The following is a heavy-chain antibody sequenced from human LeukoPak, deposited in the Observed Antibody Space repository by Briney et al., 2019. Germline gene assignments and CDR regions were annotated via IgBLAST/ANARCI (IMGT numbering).Heavy chain of an antibody. J-gene: IGHJ4*02. V-gene: IGHV3-15*07. D-gene: IGHD3-22*01. CDR1: GFNFSNAW. CDR3: STTYYYDSSEGY. CDR2: IKSKTDGGTT. Sequence: GGSLRLSCAASGFNFSNAWMNWVRQAPGKGLEWVGRIKSKTDGGTTDYAAPVKGRFTISRDDSKNTLYLQMNSLKTEDTAVYYCSTTYYYDSSEGYWGQGTLVTVSS.